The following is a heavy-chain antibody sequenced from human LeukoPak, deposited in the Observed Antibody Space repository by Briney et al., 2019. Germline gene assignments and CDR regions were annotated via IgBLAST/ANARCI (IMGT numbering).Heavy chain of an antibody. Sequence: SETLSLTCTVSGGSISSGGYYWSWIRQHPGKGLEWIVYIHYSGSTYYNPSLKSLVTISVDTSKNQFSLKLSSVTAADTAVYYCARDRLEWLSTPTDYYYYGMDVWGQGTTVTVS. CDR2: IHYSGST. CDR1: GGSISSGGYY. V-gene: IGHV4-31*01. J-gene: IGHJ6*02. CDR3: ARDRLEWLSTPTDYYYYGMDV. D-gene: IGHD3-3*01.